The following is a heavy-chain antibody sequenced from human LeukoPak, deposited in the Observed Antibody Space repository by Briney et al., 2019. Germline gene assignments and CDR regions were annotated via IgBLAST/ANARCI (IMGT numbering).Heavy chain of an antibody. Sequence: GGSLRLSCAASGITFGNNWMHWVRQGPGKGLAWISRINSDGGGAIYADSVKGRFTVSRDNAKNTLYLQMNSLRAEDTAVYYCARDVPHNWFDTWGQGTLVTVSS. CDR1: GITFGNNW. V-gene: IGHV3-74*01. J-gene: IGHJ5*02. CDR2: INSDGGGA. CDR3: ARDVPHNWFDT.